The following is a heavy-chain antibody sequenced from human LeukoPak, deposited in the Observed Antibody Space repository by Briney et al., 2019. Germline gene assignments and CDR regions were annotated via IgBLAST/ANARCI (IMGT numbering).Heavy chain of an antibody. Sequence: GGSLRLSCAASGFTFSSYGMHWVRQAPGKGLEWVAGISYDGSNKYYEDSVKGRFTISRDNSKNTLDLQMNSLRAEDTAVYYCAKPRGGDSWAFDIWGQGTMVTVFS. V-gene: IGHV3-30*18. CDR1: GFTFSSYG. CDR3: AKPRGGDSWAFDI. D-gene: IGHD2-21*02. CDR2: ISYDGSNK. J-gene: IGHJ3*02.